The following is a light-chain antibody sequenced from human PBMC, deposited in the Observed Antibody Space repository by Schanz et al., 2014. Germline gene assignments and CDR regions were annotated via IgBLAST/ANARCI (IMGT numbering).Light chain of an antibody. CDR2: QVT. CDR3: CSYAGSINWV. V-gene: IGLV2-8*01. J-gene: IGLJ3*02. Sequence: QSVLTQPPSASGAPGQSVTIFCTGTSSDVGGHDYVSWYQHHPGKAPKVMIYQVTKRPSGVPDRFSGSKSGNTASLTVSGLQAEDEADYYCCSYAGSINWVFGGGTKLTVL. CDR1: SSDVGGHDY.